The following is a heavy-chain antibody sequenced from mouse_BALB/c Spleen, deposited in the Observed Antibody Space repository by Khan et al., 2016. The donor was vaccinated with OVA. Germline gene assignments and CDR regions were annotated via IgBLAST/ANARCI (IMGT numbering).Heavy chain of an antibody. CDR2: INPYTGEP. CDR1: GYNFTNYG. D-gene: IGHD2-10*01. J-gene: IGHJ4*01. CDR3: ARPPYFAYVMVY. Sequence: QIQLVQSGPELKKPGETVKISCKASGYNFTNYGMNWVKQAPGKGLKWMGWINPYTGEPIYADDFKGRFAFSLETSASTAYLQINNLKNEDTATYFWARPPYFAYVMVYWGQGTSGTVSS. V-gene: IGHV9-3-1*01.